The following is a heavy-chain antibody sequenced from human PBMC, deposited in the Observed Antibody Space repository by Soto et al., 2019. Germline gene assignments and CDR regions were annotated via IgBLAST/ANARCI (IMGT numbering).Heavy chain of an antibody. CDR1: GGSISSSSYY. D-gene: IGHD7-27*01. CDR3: ARDRVTGEVRAFDI. J-gene: IGHJ3*02. CDR2: IYYSGST. V-gene: IGHV4-39*07. Sequence: SETLSLTCTVSGGSISSSSYYWGWIRQPPGKGLEWIGSIYYSGSTYYNPSLKSRVTISVDTSKNQFSLKLSSVTAADTAVYYCARDRVTGEVRAFDIWGQGTMVTVSS.